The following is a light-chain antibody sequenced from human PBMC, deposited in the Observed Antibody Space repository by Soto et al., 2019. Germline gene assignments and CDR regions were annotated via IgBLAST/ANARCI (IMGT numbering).Light chain of an antibody. CDR3: QQSYSTPMYT. Sequence: IQLTKSPSSLPASEGDRVPIPCRPSQSISSYLNWYQQKPGKAPKLLIYAASSLQSGVPSRFSGSGSGTDFTLTISSLQPEDFATYYCQQSYSTPMYTFGQGTKLEIK. CDR1: QSISSY. CDR2: AAS. J-gene: IGKJ2*01. V-gene: IGKV1-39*01.